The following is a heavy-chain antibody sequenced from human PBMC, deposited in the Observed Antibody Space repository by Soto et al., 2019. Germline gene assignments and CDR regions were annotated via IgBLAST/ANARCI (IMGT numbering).Heavy chain of an antibody. CDR1: GFTFSSYG. J-gene: IGHJ6*02. D-gene: IGHD2-21*01. Sequence: PGGSLRLSCAASGFTFSSYGMHWVRQAPGKWLEWVAVIWYDGSNKYYAESVKGRFTISRDNSKNTVYLQLDSLRAGDTAVYYCARLLGRSYSFQHYYALDVWGQGTTVNVSS. CDR3: ARLLGRSYSFQHYYALDV. CDR2: IWYDGSNK. V-gene: IGHV3-33*01.